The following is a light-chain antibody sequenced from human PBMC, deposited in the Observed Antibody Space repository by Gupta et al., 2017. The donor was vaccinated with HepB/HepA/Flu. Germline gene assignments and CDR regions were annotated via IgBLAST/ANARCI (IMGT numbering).Light chain of an antibody. CDR1: QGISSY. Sequence: DIQLTQSPSFLSASVGDRVTITCRASQGISSYLAWYQQKPGKAPKLLIYAASILQSGVPSRFSDSGSGTEFTLTISSLQPEDFATYYCQQLNSYPITFGQGTRLEIK. J-gene: IGKJ5*01. V-gene: IGKV1-9*01. CDR3: QQLNSYPIT. CDR2: AAS.